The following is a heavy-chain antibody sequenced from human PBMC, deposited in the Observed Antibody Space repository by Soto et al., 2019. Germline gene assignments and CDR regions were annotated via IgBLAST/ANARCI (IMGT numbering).Heavy chain of an antibody. CDR3: AKDLNSGSQKRGPFDY. J-gene: IGHJ4*02. CDR1: GFTFSSYA. CDR2: ISGSGGST. D-gene: IGHD1-26*01. Sequence: VGSLRLSCAASGFTFSSYAMSWVRQAPGKGLEWVSAISGSGGSTYYADSVKGRFTISRDNSKNTLYLQMNSLRAEDTAVYYCAKDLNSGSQKRGPFDYWGQGTLVTVSS. V-gene: IGHV3-23*01.